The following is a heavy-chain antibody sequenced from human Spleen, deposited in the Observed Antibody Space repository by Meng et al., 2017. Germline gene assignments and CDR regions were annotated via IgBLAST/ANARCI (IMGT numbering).Heavy chain of an antibody. CDR1: GFSFTSHW. J-gene: IGHJ3*02. D-gene: IGHD6-19*01. CDR3: AREQWLVRNAFDI. CDR2: VKEDGTVT. Sequence: GESLKISCAASGFSFTSHWMSWVRQAPGKGLEWVASVKEDGTVTYYVDSLKDRFSISRDNAKNLLYLEMSGLRVEDTAVYYCAREQWLVRNAFDIWGQGTMVTVSS. V-gene: IGHV3-7*01.